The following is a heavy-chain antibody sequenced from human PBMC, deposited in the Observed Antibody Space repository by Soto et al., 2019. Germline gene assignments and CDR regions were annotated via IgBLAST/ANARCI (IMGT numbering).Heavy chain of an antibody. CDR2: ISYDGSNK. CDR1: GFTFSSYG. V-gene: IGHV3-30*18. CDR3: AKDHVGYCSGGSCHPSLDY. J-gene: IGHJ4*02. Sequence: GGSLRLSCAASGFTFSSYGMHWVRQAPGKGLEWVAVISYDGSNKYYADSVKGRFTISRDNSKNTLYLQMNSLRAEDTAVYYCAKDHVGYCSGGSCHPSLDYWGQGTLVTVSS. D-gene: IGHD2-15*01.